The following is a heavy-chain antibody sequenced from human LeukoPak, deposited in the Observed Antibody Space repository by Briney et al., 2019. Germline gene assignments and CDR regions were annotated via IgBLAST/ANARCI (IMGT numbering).Heavy chain of an antibody. J-gene: IGHJ4*02. Sequence: GGSLRLSCAASGFTFSNAWMSWVRQAPGKGLEWVANIKQDGSEKYYVDSVKGRFTISRDNAKNSLYLQMNSLRAEDTAVYYCAREKSDCSGGSCYSVFDYWGQGTLVTVSS. D-gene: IGHD2-15*01. CDR1: GFTFSNAW. V-gene: IGHV3-7*01. CDR2: IKQDGSEK. CDR3: AREKSDCSGGSCYSVFDY.